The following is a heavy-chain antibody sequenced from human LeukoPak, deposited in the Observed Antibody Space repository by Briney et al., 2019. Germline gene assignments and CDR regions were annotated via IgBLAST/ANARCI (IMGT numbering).Heavy chain of an antibody. J-gene: IGHJ4*02. D-gene: IGHD3-22*01. CDR3: TTHTPYYYDSSGYLYLAN. CDR2: IKSKTDGGTT. Sequence: GGSLRLSCAASGFTFSNAWMSWVRQAPGKGLEWVGRIKSKTDGGTTDYAAPVKGRFTISRDDSKNTLYLQMNSLKTEDTAVYYCTTHTPYYYDSSGYLYLANWGQGTLVTVSS. CDR1: GFTFSNAW. V-gene: IGHV3-15*01.